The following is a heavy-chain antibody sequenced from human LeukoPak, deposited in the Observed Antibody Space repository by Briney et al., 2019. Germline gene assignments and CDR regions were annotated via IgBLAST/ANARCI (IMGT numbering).Heavy chain of an antibody. V-gene: IGHV3-30*18. CDR3: AKTPAAGDYPQAEFFQH. CDR1: GFTFSSYG. J-gene: IGHJ1*01. CDR2: ISYAGSNE. D-gene: IGHD4-17*01. Sequence: GGSLRLSCAASGFTFSSYGMHWVRQAPGKGLEWVAVISYAGSNEYYANSVRGRFTISRDNSRNTLYLQMNSLRAEDTAVYYCAKTPAAGDYPQAEFFQHWGQGTLVTVSS.